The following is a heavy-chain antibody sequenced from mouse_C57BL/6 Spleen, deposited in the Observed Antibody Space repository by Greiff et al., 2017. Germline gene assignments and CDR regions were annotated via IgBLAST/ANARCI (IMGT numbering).Heavy chain of an antibody. CDR2: ISSGSSTI. CDR1: GFTFSDYG. D-gene: IGHD1-1*01. J-gene: IGHJ4*01. CDR3: ARQHYYGSSYGAMDY. V-gene: IGHV5-17*01. Sequence: EVQLVESGGGLVKPGGSLKLSCAASGFTFSDYGMHWVRQAPEKGLEWVAYISSGSSTIYYADTVKGRFTISRDNAKNTLFLQMTSLRSEDTAMYYCARQHYYGSSYGAMDYWGQGTSVTVSS.